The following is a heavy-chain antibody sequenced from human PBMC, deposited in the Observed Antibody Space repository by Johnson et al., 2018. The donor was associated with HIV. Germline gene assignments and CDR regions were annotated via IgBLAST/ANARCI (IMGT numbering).Heavy chain of an antibody. D-gene: IGHD2-21*01. CDR2: IYSGGST. CDR1: GFTVSSNY. J-gene: IGHJ3*02. CDR3: AREVHIVVVSSFRWAFDI. Sequence: EVQLVESGGGLVQPGGSLRLSCAASGFTVSSNYMSWVRQAPGKGLEWVSVIYSGGSTYYADSVKGRFTISRDNSKNTLYLQRNSLRAEDTAVYYCAREVHIVVVSSFRWAFDIWGQGTLVTVSS. V-gene: IGHV3-66*02.